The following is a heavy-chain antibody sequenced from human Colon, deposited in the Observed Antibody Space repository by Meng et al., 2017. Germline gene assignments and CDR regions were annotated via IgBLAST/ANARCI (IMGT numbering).Heavy chain of an antibody. CDR1: GFTFSSYW. CDR3: AREDSSGWYDY. D-gene: IGHD6-13*01. Sequence: GESLKISCAASGFTFSSYWMRWVRQAPGKGLEWVANIKQDGSETYYVDSVKGRFTISRDNAKNSLYLQMNSLRAEDTAVYYCAREDSSGWYDYWGQGTLVTVSS. CDR2: IKQDGSET. J-gene: IGHJ4*02. V-gene: IGHV3-7*01.